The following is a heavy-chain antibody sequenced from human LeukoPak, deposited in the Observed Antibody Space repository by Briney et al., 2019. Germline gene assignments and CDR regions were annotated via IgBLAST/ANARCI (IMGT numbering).Heavy chain of an antibody. CDR1: GFTFSSYW. V-gene: IGHV3-7*01. CDR2: IKQDGSEK. D-gene: IGHD2-21*01. J-gene: IGHJ4*02. Sequence: GGSLRLSCAASGFTFSSYWMSWVRQAPGKGLEWVANIKQDGSEKYYVDSVKGRFTISRDNAKDSLYLQMNSLRAEDTAVYYCARAPRGGETDYWGQGTLVTVSS. CDR3: ARAPRGGETDY.